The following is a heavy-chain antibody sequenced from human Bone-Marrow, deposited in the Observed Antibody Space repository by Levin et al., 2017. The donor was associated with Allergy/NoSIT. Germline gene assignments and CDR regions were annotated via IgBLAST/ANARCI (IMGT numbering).Heavy chain of an antibody. CDR2: ISGDGRNT. V-gene: IGHV3-23*01. CDR3: GKAIAAAGTAY. CDR1: GFTFSSYG. Sequence: QPGGSLRLSCAASGFTFSSYGMNWVRQAPGKGLEWVSHISGDGRNTYYADSVKGRFTSSRDNSKRTLYLQMNSLSAEDTALYYCGKAIAAAGTAYWGQGTLVTVSS. J-gene: IGHJ4*02. D-gene: IGHD6-13*01.